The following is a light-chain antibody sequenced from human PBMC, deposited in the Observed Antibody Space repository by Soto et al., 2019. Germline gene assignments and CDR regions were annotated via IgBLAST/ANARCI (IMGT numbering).Light chain of an antibody. CDR1: QSVSTS. CDR2: DAS. CDR3: QQYNSWPET. Sequence: IVMTQSPATLSVSPGERATLSCRASQSVSTSLAWYQQKPGQAPRLFIYDASTRATGIPARFSGSGSGTEFTLTVSSLQSEDFAVYYCQQYNSWPETFGQGTKVDI. V-gene: IGKV3-15*01. J-gene: IGKJ1*01.